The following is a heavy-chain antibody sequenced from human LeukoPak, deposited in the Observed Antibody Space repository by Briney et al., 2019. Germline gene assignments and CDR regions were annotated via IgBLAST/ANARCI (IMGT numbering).Heavy chain of an antibody. J-gene: IGHJ4*02. CDR1: GGSISSSNW. CDR2: IYYSGST. CDR3: ARTKGGSYSIDY. D-gene: IGHD1-26*01. Sequence: KPSGTLSLTCAVSGGSISSSNWWSWVRQPPGKGLEWIGYIYYSGSTNYNPSLKSRVTISVDTSKNQFSLKLSSVTAADTAVYYCARTKGGSYSIDYWGQGTLVTVSS. V-gene: IGHV4-4*02.